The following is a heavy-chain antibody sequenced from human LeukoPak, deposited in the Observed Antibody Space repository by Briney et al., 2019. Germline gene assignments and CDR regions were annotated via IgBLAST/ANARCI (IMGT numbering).Heavy chain of an antibody. Sequence: SETLSLTCTLSGGSVTSSSFYWAWIRQPPGKGPECIGTINYSGITYYNPPLKSRITISVDTSKNQFSLKLNSVTAADTAVYFCAKSGPAAGRPDAFDIWGQGTMVTVSS. J-gene: IGHJ3*02. CDR2: INYSGIT. D-gene: IGHD2-2*01. CDR3: AKSGPAAGRPDAFDI. V-gene: IGHV4-39*07. CDR1: GGSVTSSSFY.